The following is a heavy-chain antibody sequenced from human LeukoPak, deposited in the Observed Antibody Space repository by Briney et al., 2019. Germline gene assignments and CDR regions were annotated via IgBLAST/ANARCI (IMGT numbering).Heavy chain of an antibody. CDR1: GFTFDDYA. J-gene: IGHJ4*02. CDR2: ISWNSGSI. CDR3: AKSRDCSSTSCFDEAFDY. D-gene: IGHD2-2*01. V-gene: IGHV3-9*01. Sequence: GGSLRLSCAASGFTFDDYAMHWVRQAPGKGLEWVSGISWNSGSIGYADSVKGRFTISRDNAKNSLYLQMSSLRAEDTALYYCAKSRDCSSTSCFDEAFDYWGQGTLVTVSS.